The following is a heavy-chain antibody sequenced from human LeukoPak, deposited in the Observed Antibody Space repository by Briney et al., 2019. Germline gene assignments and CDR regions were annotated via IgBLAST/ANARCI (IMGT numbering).Heavy chain of an antibody. Sequence: GGTLRLSCGASGLTFNTYWIHWVRQAPGKGLVWVSQIKFDGSLASYADSVKGRFTISRDNTKNTLYLQMNSLGTEDTAVYYCVTGHYDSRMYFDLWGRGTLVIVSS. CDR1: GLTFNTYW. CDR2: IKFDGSLA. J-gene: IGHJ2*01. CDR3: VTGHYDSRMYFDL. D-gene: IGHD3-16*01. V-gene: IGHV3-74*01.